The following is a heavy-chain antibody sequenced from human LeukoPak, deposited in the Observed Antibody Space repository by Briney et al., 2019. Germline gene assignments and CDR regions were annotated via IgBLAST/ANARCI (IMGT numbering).Heavy chain of an antibody. J-gene: IGHJ4*02. CDR1: GFAFSSYA. Sequence: PGGSLRLSCAASGFAFSSYAMSWVRQAPGKGLEWVSGLSGSGSTTYDADSVKGRFTTSRDNSKKTLYLQVNSLRAEDTAMYFCAREGRYSSTWYRGWYFDNWGQGTLVTVSS. CDR2: LSGSGSTT. V-gene: IGHV3-23*01. D-gene: IGHD6-13*01. CDR3: AREGRYSSTWYRGWYFDN.